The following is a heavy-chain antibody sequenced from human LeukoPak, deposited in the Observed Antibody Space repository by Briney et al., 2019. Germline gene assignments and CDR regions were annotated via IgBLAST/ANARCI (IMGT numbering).Heavy chain of an antibody. J-gene: IGHJ4*02. V-gene: IGHV4-34*01. CDR3: ARGRRSIAARFDY. D-gene: IGHD6-6*01. CDR2: INHSGTT. CDR1: GGSFSGYY. Sequence: KPSETRSLTCAVFGGSFSGYYWSWIRQPPGKWLEWIGEINHSGTTNYNPSLKSRVTISVDTSKDQFSLKLSSFTAADTAVYYCARGRRSIAARFDYWGQGTLVTVSS.